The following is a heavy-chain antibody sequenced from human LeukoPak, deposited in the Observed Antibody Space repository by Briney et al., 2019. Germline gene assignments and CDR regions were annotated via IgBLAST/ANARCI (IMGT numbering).Heavy chain of an antibody. D-gene: IGHD2-15*01. V-gene: IGHV3-23*01. J-gene: IGHJ4*02. CDR3: AKAGPCSGGSCCQNQAFDY. Sequence: GGSLRLSCAASGFTFSSYAMSWVRQAPGKGLEWVSAISGSGGSTYYADSVKGRFTISRDNSKNTLYLQMNSLRAEDTAVYYCAKAGPCSGGSCCQNQAFDYWGQGTLVTVSS. CDR1: GFTFSSYA. CDR2: ISGSGGST.